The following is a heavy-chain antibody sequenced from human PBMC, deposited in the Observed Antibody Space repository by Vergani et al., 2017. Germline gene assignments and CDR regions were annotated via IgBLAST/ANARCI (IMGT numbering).Heavy chain of an antibody. J-gene: IGHJ1*01. CDR2: ISYDGTQK. D-gene: IGHD1-1*01. CDR1: GFTSSYYG. Sequence: QVHLVESGGGVVQPGRSLRLSCVVSGFTSSYYGMHWVRQAPGKGLEWVAVISYDGTQKYYADSVKGRFTISRDNSKSTLYLQMKSLRTEDTAVYYCATKRCGTPGCQIGYFREWGQGTLVTVSS. CDR3: ATKRCGTPGCQIGYFRE. V-gene: IGHV3-30*03.